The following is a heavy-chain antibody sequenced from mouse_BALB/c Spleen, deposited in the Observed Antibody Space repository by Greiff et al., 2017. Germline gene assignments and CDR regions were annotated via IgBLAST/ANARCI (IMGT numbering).Heavy chain of an antibody. CDR3: SRKDMDY. V-gene: IGHV1-54*01. J-gene: IGHJ4*01. CDR2: INPGSGGT. Sequence: QVQLQQSGAELVRPGTSVKVSCKASGYAFTNYLIEWVKQRPGQGLEWIGVINPGSGGTNYNEKFKGKATLTADKSSSTAYMQLSSLTSDDSAVYYWSRKDMDYWGQGTPVTVSS. CDR1: GYAFTNYL.